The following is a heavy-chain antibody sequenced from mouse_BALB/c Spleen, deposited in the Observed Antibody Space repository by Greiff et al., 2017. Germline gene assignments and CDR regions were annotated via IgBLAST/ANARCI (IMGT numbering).Heavy chain of an antibody. J-gene: IGHJ4*01. CDR2: IRSKSNNYAT. CDR3: VANYGSSYDYAMDY. D-gene: IGHD1-1*01. CDR1: GFTFNTYA. V-gene: IGHV10-1*02. Sequence: EAGGGLVQPKGSLKLSCAASGFTFNTYAMNWVRQAPGKGLEWVARIRSKSNNYATYYADSVKDGFTISRDDSQSMLYLQMNNLKTEDTAMYYCVANYGSSYDYAMDYWGQGTSVTVSS.